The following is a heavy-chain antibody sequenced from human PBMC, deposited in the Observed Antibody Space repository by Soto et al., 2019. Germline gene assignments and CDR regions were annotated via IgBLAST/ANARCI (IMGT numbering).Heavy chain of an antibody. CDR3: ARVGGYDFGDTGGFVK. CDR1: GGSIRDYF. CDR2: IYYSGRT. V-gene: IGHV4-59*01. Sequence: SETLSLTCSVSGGSIRDYFWTWIRQPPGKGLEWLGYIYYSGRTNYNPSLKSRVSISVDTSKNHFSLQLRSVTAADTAVYYCARVGGYDFGDTGGFVKGDQETLVTVST. D-gene: IGHD4-17*01. J-gene: IGHJ4*02.